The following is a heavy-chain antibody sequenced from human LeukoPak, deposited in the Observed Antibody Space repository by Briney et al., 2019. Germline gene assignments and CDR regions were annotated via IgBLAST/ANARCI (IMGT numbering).Heavy chain of an antibody. CDR2: ISGSGGST. CDR3: AKGFGYSYGYGVDY. V-gene: IGHV3-23*01. D-gene: IGHD5-18*01. Sequence: GGSLRLSCAASGFTFSSYAMSWVRQAPGKGLEWVSAISGSGGSTYYADSVKGRFTISRDNSKNTLYLQMNSLRAEDTAVYYCAKGFGYSYGYGVDYWGQGTLVTVSS. CDR1: GFTFSSYA. J-gene: IGHJ4*02.